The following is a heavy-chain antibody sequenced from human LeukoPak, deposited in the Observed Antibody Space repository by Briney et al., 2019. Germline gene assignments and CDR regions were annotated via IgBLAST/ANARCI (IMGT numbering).Heavy chain of an antibody. CDR2: IHDDGSI. V-gene: IGHV4-59*01. Sequence: PSETLSLTCTVSGGSISSYYWSWIRQPPGTGLEWIAYIHDDGSISSNPSLKSRVTISMDTSKNQFSLHLSSVTAADTALYYCAREIEYCSGGDCKRWFDPWGQGTLVTVSS. J-gene: IGHJ5*02. CDR3: AREIEYCSGGDCKRWFDP. CDR1: GGSISSYY. D-gene: IGHD2-15*01.